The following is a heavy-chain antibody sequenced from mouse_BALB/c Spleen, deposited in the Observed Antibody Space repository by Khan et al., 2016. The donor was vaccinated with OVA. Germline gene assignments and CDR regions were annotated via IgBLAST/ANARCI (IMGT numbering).Heavy chain of an antibody. V-gene: IGHV1S81*02. Sequence: QVQLQQPGAELVKPGASVKLSCKASGYTLTNYWVHWVKQRPGQGLEWIGEVYPGDGRAAYNEKFQPKATLTVDKSSNQAFMQLSSLTSDDTSVYACAGNAYFGNYFNSWGQGTTLTGSS. CDR2: VYPGDGRA. CDR3: AGNAYFGNYFNS. D-gene: IGHD2-10*01. CDR1: GYTLTNYW. J-gene: IGHJ2*01.